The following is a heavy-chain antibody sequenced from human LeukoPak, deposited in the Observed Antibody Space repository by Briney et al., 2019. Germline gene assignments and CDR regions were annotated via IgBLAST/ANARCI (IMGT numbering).Heavy chain of an antibody. Sequence: SETLSLTCTVSGGSFSSYYWSWIRQPPGKGLEWIGYIYYSGSINYNPSLKSRVTISVDTSKNQFSLKVSSVTAADTAVYYCARSDSYYDILTGYYEPYYCNGMDVWGQGTTVTVSS. CDR2: IYYSGSI. D-gene: IGHD3-9*01. CDR1: GGSFSSYY. J-gene: IGHJ6*01. V-gene: IGHV4-59*08. CDR3: ARSDSYYDILTGYYEPYYCNGMDV.